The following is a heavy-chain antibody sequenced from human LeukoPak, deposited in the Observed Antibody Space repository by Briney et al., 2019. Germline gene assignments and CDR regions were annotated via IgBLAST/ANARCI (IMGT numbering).Heavy chain of an antibody. CDR1: GGTFSSYA. Sequence: SVKVSCKASGGTFSSYAISWVRQAPGQGLEWMGRIIPIFGTANYAQKFQGRVTITTDESTSTAYMELSSLRSEDTAVYYCARGIRGYSYGFDYWGQGTLVTVSS. CDR2: IIPIFGTA. D-gene: IGHD5-18*01. J-gene: IGHJ4*02. CDR3: ARGIRGYSYGFDY. V-gene: IGHV1-69*05.